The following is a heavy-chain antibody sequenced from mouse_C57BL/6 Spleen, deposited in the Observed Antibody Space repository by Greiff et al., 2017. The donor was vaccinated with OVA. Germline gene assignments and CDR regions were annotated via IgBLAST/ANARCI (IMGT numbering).Heavy chain of an antibody. V-gene: IGHV5-9-1*02. Sequence: EVQVVESGEGLVKPGGSLKLSCAASGFTFSSYAMSWVRQTPEKRLEWVAYISSGGDYISYADTVKGRFTISRDNARNTLYLQMSSLKSDDTAMYYCTRDLTAQATFAYWGQGTLVTVSA. D-gene: IGHD3-2*02. J-gene: IGHJ3*01. CDR2: ISSGGDYI. CDR3: TRDLTAQATFAY. CDR1: GFTFSSYA.